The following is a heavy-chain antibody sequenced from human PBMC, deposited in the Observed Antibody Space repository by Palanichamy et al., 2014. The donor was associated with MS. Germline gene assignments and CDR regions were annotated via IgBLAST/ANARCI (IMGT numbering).Heavy chain of an antibody. D-gene: IGHD1-26*01. J-gene: IGHJ2*01. V-gene: IGHV1-69*10. CDR1: GGTFSSYA. CDR3: ATTPRTVAYSGSYRGDWYFDL. CDR2: IIPILDIA. Sequence: VKKPGSSVKVSCKASGGTFSSYAISWVRQAPGQGLEWMGGIIPILDIANYAQKFQGRVTITADESTSTAYMELSSLRSEDTAVHYCATTPRTVAYSGSYRGDWYFDLWGRGTLVTVSS.